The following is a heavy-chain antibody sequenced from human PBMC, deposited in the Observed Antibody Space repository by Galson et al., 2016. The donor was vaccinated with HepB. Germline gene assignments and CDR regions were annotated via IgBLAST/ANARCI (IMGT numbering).Heavy chain of an antibody. J-gene: IGHJ6*02. CDR3: ARELYVSGTYAMDV. Sequence: SLRLSCAASGFTFSSFDMHWVRQAPGKGLEWMAVISYDGRFKNYTDSVKGRFTISRGNSENTLYLQMTTLRYEDTAIYYCARELYVSGTYAMDVWGQGTTVTVSS. D-gene: IGHD3-10*01. V-gene: IGHV3-30*04. CDR2: ISYDGRFK. CDR1: GFTFSSFD.